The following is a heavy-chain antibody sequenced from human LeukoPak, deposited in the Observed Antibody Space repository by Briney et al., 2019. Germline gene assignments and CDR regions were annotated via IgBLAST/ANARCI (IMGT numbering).Heavy chain of an antibody. J-gene: IGHJ6*03. CDR3: ARVLQNYDTGSGYYYYYMDV. CDR2: ISSSGSTI. Sequence: GGSLRLSCAASGFTFSDYYMSWIRQAPGKGLEWVSYISSSGSTIYYADSVKGRFTISRDNAKNSLYLQMNSLRAEDTAVYYCARVLQNYDTGSGYYYYYMDVWGKGTTATVSS. D-gene: IGHD3-22*01. V-gene: IGHV3-11*01. CDR1: GFTFSDYY.